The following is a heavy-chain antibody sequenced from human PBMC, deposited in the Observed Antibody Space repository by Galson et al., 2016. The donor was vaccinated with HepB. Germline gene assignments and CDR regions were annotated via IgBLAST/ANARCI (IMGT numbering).Heavy chain of an antibody. J-gene: IGHJ6*02. Sequence: SLRLSCAASGFTFSDFSMHWVRQAPGEGLVWVARINRDGDATFYADFVKGRFTISRDNAENSLYLQMNSLRPDDTALYYCAKDSGYSYGYGTDVWGQGTTITVSS. CDR1: GFTFSDFS. CDR3: AKDSGYSYGYGTDV. D-gene: IGHD5-18*01. V-gene: IGHV3-74*01. CDR2: INRDGDAT.